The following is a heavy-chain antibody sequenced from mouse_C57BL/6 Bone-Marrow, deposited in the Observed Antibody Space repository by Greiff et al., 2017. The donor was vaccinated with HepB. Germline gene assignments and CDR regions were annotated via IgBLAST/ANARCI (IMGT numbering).Heavy chain of an antibody. Sequence: VQLQQSGAELVRPGASVTLSCKASGYTFTDYEMHWVKQTPVHGLEWIGAIDPETGGTAYNQKFKGKAILTADKSSSTAYMELRSLTSEDSAVYYCTRGGDYYGSSPFEYWGQGTTLTVSS. CDR3: TRGGDYYGSSPFEY. CDR1: GYTFTDYE. V-gene: IGHV1-15*01. J-gene: IGHJ2*01. D-gene: IGHD1-1*01. CDR2: IDPETGGT.